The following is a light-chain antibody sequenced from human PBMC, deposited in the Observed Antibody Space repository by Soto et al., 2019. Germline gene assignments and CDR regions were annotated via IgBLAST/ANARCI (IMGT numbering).Light chain of an antibody. CDR1: VLAKKY. Sequence: SYELTQLSSVSVSPGQTARITCSGDVLAKKYARWFQQKPGQAPVLVIYKDSERPSGIPERFSGSSSGTTVTLTISGAQVEDVADYYCYSAADNNKVFGGGTKLTVL. CDR2: KDS. CDR3: YSAADNNKV. J-gene: IGLJ2*01. V-gene: IGLV3-27*01.